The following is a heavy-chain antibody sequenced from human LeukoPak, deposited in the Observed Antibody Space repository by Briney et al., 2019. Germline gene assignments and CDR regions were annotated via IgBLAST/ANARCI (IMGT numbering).Heavy chain of an antibody. J-gene: IGHJ6*02. CDR3: ARNVYYYYGMDV. CDR2: IYSGGST. CDR1: GFTVSSNY. V-gene: IGHV3-66*01. Sequence: GGSLRLSCAASGFTVSSNYMSWVCQAPGKGLEWVSVIYSGGSTYYADSVKGRFTISRDNSKNTLYLQMNSLRAEDTAVYYCARNVYYYYGMDVWGQGTTVTVSS. D-gene: IGHD3-16*01.